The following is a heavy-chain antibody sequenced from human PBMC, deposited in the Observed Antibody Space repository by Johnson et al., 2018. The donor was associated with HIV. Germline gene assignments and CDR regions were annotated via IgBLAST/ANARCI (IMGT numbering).Heavy chain of an antibody. CDR2: IYSGGST. D-gene: IGHD4-23*01. J-gene: IGHJ3*02. Sequence: VQLVESGGGLVQPGGSLRLSCAASGFAVSSNYMSWVRQAPGKGLEWVSVIYSGGSTYYADSVKGRFTISRDNSKNTLYLQMNTLRVEDTAVYYCARGRWAPPPDAFDIWGQGTMVTVSS. CDR3: ARGRWAPPPDAFDI. CDR1: GFAVSSNY. V-gene: IGHV3-66*02.